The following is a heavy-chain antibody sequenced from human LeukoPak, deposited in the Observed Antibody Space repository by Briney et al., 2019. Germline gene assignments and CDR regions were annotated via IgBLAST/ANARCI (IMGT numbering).Heavy chain of an antibody. V-gene: IGHV5-51*01. CDR2: VYPGDSDT. CDR1: GYNFATSW. D-gene: IGHD6-19*01. Sequence: GESLQISCKGSGYNFATSWIGWGRQVPGKGLEWMGIVYPGDSDTKYTPSFQGQVTISVDKSITTAYLQWSSLKASDTATYYCARRANSGWLLASYFDCWGQGTLVTVSS. J-gene: IGHJ4*02. CDR3: ARRANSGWLLASYFDC.